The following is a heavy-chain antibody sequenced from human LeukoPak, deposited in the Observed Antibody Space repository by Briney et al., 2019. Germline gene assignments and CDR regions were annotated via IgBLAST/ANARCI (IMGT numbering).Heavy chain of an antibody. CDR3: ARRALGKDWFDP. CDR1: GDSISSSSYY. V-gene: IGHV4-39*01. D-gene: IGHD1-26*01. Sequence: SETLSLTCTVSGDSISSSSYYWGWIRQPPGKGLEWIAIIYYSGKTYYNPSLKSRVSISVDTSNNQFSLKLSSVSAADTAVYCCARRALGKDWFDPWGQGTLVTVSS. CDR2: IYYSGKT. J-gene: IGHJ5*02.